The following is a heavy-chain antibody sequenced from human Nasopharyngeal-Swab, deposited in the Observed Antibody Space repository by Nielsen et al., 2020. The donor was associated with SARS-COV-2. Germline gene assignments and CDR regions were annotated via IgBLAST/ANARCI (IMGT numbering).Heavy chain of an antibody. CDR3: ARSTWIPLDS. Sequence: SCAASGFDFSAYSMNWIRQSPDKGLEWIGEINHSDRTIYNPSLKSRLTISVDTSKSQFSLELRSVTATDTAVYYCARSTWIPLDSWGPGTLVTVSS. V-gene: IGHV4-34*01. J-gene: IGHJ4*02. D-gene: IGHD5-12*01. CDR2: INHSDRT. CDR1: GFDFSAYS.